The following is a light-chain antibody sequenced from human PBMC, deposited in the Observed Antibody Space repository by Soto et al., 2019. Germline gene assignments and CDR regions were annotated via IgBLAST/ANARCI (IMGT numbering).Light chain of an antibody. CDR1: SGSIASNY. J-gene: IGLJ2*01. CDR3: QSFDISNVV. Sequence: NFMLTQPHSVSESPGKTVTISCTRSSGSIASNYVQLYQQRPGSAPTPVIYEDSQRPSGVPDRFSGSIDSSSNSASLTISRLKTEDEADYYCQSFDISNVVFGGGTQLTVL. CDR2: EDS. V-gene: IGLV6-57*04.